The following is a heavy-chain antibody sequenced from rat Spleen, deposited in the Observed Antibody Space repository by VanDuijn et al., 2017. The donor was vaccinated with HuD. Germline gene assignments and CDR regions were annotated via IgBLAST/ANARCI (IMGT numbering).Heavy chain of an antibody. CDR2: INYDGSST. D-gene: IGHD1-11*01. CDR1: GFTFDDYH. V-gene: IGHV5-20*01. J-gene: IGHJ3*01. CDR3: TRGDYGGNWFAY. Sequence: EVQLVESGGGLVQPGRSLKLSCAASGFTFDDYHMAWVRQAPTKGLEWVASINYDGSSTYYRDSVKGRFTLSRDNAQNTLYLQMNSLRSEDTATYYCTRGDYGGNWFAYWGQGTLVTVSS.